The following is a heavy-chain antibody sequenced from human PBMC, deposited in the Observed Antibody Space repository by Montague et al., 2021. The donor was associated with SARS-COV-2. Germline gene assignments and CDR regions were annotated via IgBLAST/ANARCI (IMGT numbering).Heavy chain of an antibody. J-gene: IGHJ3*02. CDR1: GYSISTGYY. CDR3: AKVAGSHDTFDI. D-gene: IGHD6-19*01. CDR2: IYHSGST. Sequence: SETLSLTCTVSGYSISTGYYWGRIRQPPGKGLEWIGTIYHSGSTYFNPSLKSRVTISVDTSKNQFSLNLSSVTAADTAVYYCAKVAGSHDTFDIWGRGTMVTVCS. V-gene: IGHV4-38-2*02.